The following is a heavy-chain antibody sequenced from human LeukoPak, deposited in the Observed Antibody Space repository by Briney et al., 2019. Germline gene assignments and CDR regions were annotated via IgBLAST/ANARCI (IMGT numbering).Heavy chain of an antibody. CDR2: INPKSGGI. Sequence: ASVKASCKASGYTFTGYYIHWVRQAPGQGLEWMGRINPKSGGINYAQKFQGRVTMTRDTSISTAYMELSRLRSDDTAVYYCARGGTTVTYPSHYWGQGTLVTVSS. D-gene: IGHD4-17*01. CDR1: GYTFTGYY. J-gene: IGHJ4*02. V-gene: IGHV1-2*06. CDR3: ARGGTTVTYPSHY.